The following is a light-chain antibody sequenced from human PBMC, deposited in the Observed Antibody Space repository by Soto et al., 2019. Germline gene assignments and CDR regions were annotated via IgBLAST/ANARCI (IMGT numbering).Light chain of an antibody. CDR3: QQYTSYYT. CDR1: QSISSW. CDR2: DAS. Sequence: DIQMTQSPSTLSASVGDRVTITCRASQSISSWLAWYQQKPGKAPKVLIYDASSLGSGVPSRFSGSGSGTEFTLTISSLQPEDFATYYCQQYTSYYTFGQGTKLEIK. V-gene: IGKV1-5*01. J-gene: IGKJ2*01.